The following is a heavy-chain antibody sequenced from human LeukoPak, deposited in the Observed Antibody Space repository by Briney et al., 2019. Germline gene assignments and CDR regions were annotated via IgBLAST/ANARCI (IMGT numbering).Heavy chain of an antibody. CDR3: ARGRGISDFWSGYWPLGY. CDR2: MNPNSGNT. CDR1: GYTFTSYD. V-gene: IGHV1-8*01. Sequence: GASVKVSCKASGYTFTSYDINWVRQATGQGLEWMGWMNPNSGNTGYAQKFQGRVTMTRNTSISTAYMELSSLRPEDTAVYYCARGRGISDFWSGYWPLGYWGQGTLVTVSS. J-gene: IGHJ4*02. D-gene: IGHD3-3*01.